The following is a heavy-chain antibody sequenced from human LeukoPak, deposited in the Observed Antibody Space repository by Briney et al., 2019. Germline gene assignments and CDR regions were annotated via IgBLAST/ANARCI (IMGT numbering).Heavy chain of an antibody. V-gene: IGHV3-43*01. D-gene: IGHD2-21*01. J-gene: IGHJ3*01. CDR1: GFTFDDFT. Sequence: PGGSLRLSCVASGFTFDDFTMHWVRQRPGKGLEWVSLISWDSSSTYFTGSVKGRFTISRDNTKNSLYLQMNSLTTEDTAFYYCAKDGRQGAYDVWGQGTLVTVS. CDR2: ISWDSSST. CDR3: AKDGRQGAYDV.